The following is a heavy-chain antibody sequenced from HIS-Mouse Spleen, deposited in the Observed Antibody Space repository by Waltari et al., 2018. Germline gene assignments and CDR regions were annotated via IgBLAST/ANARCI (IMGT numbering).Heavy chain of an antibody. V-gene: IGHV3-9*01. CDR2: ISWNSGSI. CDR3: AKDIASLGNDAFDI. D-gene: IGHD7-27*01. Sequence: EVQLVESGGGLVQPGRSLRLSCSASGFTFDDYAMHWVRQAPGKGLEWVSGISWNSGSIGYADSVKGRFTISRDNAKNSLYLQMNSLRAEDTALYYCAKDIASLGNDAFDIWGQGTMVTVSS. CDR1: GFTFDDYA. J-gene: IGHJ3*02.